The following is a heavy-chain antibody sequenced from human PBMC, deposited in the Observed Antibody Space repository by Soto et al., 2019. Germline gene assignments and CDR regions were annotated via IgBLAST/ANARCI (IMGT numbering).Heavy chain of an antibody. Sequence: PSEPLSLTCSVSGASVAVGSYYWSWVRQPPGKGLEWIGYIPSRGRPFYNPSLTSRGTISADTSKNQLSLQLTSVTAADTAVYYCARDTYSGYDFGLWGQGTLVTVSS. CDR1: GASVAVGSYY. CDR3: ARDTYSGYDFGL. CDR2: IPSRGRP. V-gene: IGHV4-30-4*01. D-gene: IGHD5-12*01. J-gene: IGHJ5*02.